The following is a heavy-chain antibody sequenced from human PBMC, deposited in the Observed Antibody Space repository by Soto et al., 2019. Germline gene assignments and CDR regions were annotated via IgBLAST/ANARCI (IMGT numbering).Heavy chain of an antibody. J-gene: IGHJ5*02. CDR3: AITLGYSYGQNNNWFDP. D-gene: IGHD5-18*01. CDR2: IKQDGSEK. Sequence: EVQLVESGGGLGQPGGSLRLSCAASGFTFTTYWMSWVRQAPGKGLELVAYIKQDGSEKYFVDSVKGRFTISSDNAKNSLSLQMNSLRAEDTAVYYCAITLGYSYGQNNNWFDPWGQGTLVTVSS. V-gene: IGHV3-7*03. CDR1: GFTFTTYW.